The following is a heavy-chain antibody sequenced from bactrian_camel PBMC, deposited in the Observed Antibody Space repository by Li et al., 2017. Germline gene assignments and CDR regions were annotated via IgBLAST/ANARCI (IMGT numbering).Heavy chain of an antibody. V-gene: IGHV3S60*01. CDR2: ITHDGTT. CDR3: AASLFSGTVRYSDYALRAPNFSF. CDR1: GFTYDMYC. D-gene: IGHD4*01. Sequence: QVQLVESGGGSVQAGGSLSLSCLLSGFTYDMYCMGWFRQAPGKERELVSSITHDGTTTYSDSVKGRFTTSRDDAKNTVYLQMNSLKSEDTAMYYCAASLFSGTVRYSDYALRAPNFSFWGQGTQVTVS. J-gene: IGHJ6*01.